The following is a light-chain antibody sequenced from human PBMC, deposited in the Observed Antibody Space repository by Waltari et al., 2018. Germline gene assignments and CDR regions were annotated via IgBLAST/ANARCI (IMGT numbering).Light chain of an antibody. CDR3: QQSYSTPPVT. CDR2: AAS. V-gene: IGKV1-39*01. Sequence: DIQMTQSPSSLSASVGDRVTITFRASQSIISYLNWYQQKPGKAPKLLIYAASSLQSGVPSRFSGSGSGTDFTLTISSLQPEDFATYYCQQSYSTPPVTFGGGTKVEIK. J-gene: IGKJ4*01. CDR1: QSIISY.